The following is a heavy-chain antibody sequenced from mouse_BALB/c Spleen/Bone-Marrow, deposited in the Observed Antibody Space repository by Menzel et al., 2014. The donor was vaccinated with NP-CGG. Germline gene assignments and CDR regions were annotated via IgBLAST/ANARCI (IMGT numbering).Heavy chain of an antibody. CDR1: GFNIKDTY. D-gene: IGHD4-1*01. CDR3: ATLTGTFDY. CDR2: IDPANGYT. J-gene: IGHJ2*01. Sequence: EVQLVESGAELVKPGASVKLSCTASGFNIKDTYMNWVKQRAEQGLEWIGRIDPANGYTEYDPKFQGKATIIADTSSSTAYLQLGSLTSEDTAVYYCATLTGTFDYWAQGTTLTVSS. V-gene: IGHV14-3*02.